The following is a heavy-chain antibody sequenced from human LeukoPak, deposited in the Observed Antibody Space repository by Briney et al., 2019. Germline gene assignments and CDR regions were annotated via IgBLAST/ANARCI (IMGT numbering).Heavy chain of an antibody. V-gene: IGHV4-30-4*01. CDR2: IYYSGST. D-gene: IGHD2-15*01. Sequence: PSETLSLTCTVSGGSISSGDYYWSWIRQPPGKGLEWIGYIYYSGSTYYNPSLKSRATISVDTSKNQFSLKLSSVSAADTAVCYCARSQLPLSGFDYWGQGTLVTVSS. CDR3: ARSQLPLSGFDY. CDR1: GGSISSGDYY. J-gene: IGHJ4*02.